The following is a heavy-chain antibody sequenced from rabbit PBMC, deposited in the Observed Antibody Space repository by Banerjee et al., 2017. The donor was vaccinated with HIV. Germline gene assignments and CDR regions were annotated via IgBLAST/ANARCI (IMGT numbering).Heavy chain of an antibody. CDR1: GFSFSSSYW. D-gene: IGHD4-1*01. CDR2: IYAGKGSS. CDR3: ARIDPRYYSSDWDYFNL. J-gene: IGHJ4*01. V-gene: IGHV1S40*01. Sequence: QSLEESGGDLVKPGASLTLTCTASGFSFSSSYWICWVRQAPGKGLEWIGRIYAGKGSSDYANWVNGRFTISSDSAQNTVDLQMNSLTAADTATYFCARIDPRYYSSDWDYFNLWGPGTLVT.